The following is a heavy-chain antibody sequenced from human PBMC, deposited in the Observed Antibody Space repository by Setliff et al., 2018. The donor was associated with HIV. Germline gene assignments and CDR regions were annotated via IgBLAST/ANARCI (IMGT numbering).Heavy chain of an antibody. Sequence: EASVKVSCEASGLTFSMSTFHWVRQAPGKGLEYVSAITHDGAKTYYADSVKGRFTISRDNSKNTVYLQMGSLRVEDMAVYHCARGTPRGSYDYWGQGTPVTVSS. CDR1: GLTFSMST. D-gene: IGHD1-26*01. J-gene: IGHJ4*02. CDR3: ARGTPRGSYDY. CDR2: ITHDGAKT. V-gene: IGHV3-64*02.